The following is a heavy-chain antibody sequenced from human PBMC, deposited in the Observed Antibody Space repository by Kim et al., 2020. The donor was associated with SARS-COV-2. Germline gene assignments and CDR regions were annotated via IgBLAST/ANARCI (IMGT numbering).Heavy chain of an antibody. D-gene: IGHD5-12*01. CDR2: ISGSGGGT. CDR3: AKSGGYDS. V-gene: IGHV3-23*01. J-gene: IGHJ4*02. CDR1: GFTFSSCA. Sequence: GGSLRLSCAASGFTFSSCAMSWVRQAPGKGLEWVSAISGSGGGTYYADSVKGRFTISRDNSKSTLSLQMNSLRAEDTAVYYCAKSGGYDSWGQGTLVTVSS.